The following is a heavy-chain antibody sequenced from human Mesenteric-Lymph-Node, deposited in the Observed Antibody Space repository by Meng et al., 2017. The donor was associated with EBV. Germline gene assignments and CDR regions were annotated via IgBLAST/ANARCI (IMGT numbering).Heavy chain of an antibody. V-gene: IGHV4-4*02. Sequence: QVQVQESGPGLVKPSGTLSLTCAVSGGSISGNNWWSWIRQPPGKGLEWIGEVLHIGSTNYNPSLKSRVTISLDKSKNQFSLKLTSVTAADTAVYFCARVSEISGTWLDCWGQGTLVTVSS. CDR2: VLHIGST. D-gene: IGHD1-7*01. CDR1: GGSISGNNW. J-gene: IGHJ1*01. CDR3: ARVSEISGTWLDC.